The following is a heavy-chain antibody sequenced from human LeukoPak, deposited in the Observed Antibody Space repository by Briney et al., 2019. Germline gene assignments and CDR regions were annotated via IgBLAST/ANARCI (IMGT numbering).Heavy chain of an antibody. J-gene: IGHJ5*02. CDR3: ARRVIMSAAGVPDTWLDP. CDR1: GGSISNYY. V-gene: IGHV4-59*08. D-gene: IGHD2-8*01. CDR2: ISYSGGT. Sequence: SETLSLTCTVSGGSISNYYWNWIRQRLGKGLEWVGHISYSGGTKYNPSLQSRVTISIDTSKNQFSLNLSSVTAADTAVYYCARRVIMSAAGVPDTWLDPWGQGILVTVSS.